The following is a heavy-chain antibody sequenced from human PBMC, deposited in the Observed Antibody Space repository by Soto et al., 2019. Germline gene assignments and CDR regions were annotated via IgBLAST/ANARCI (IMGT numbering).Heavy chain of an antibody. D-gene: IGHD2-15*01. CDR3: ARGDAPPFLVAAWYFDL. V-gene: IGHV3-30-3*01. CDR2: ISYDGNNK. CDR1: GFTFSSYA. Sequence: QVQLVESRGGVVQPGRSLRLSCAASGFTFSSYAMHWVRQAPGKGLEWVAVISYDGNNKYYADSVKGRFTISRDNSKNTLYLQMNSLRVEDTAVYYCARGDAPPFLVAAWYFDLWGRGTLVTVSS. J-gene: IGHJ2*01.